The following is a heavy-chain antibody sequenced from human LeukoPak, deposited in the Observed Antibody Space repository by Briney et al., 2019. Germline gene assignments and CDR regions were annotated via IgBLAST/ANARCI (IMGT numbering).Heavy chain of an antibody. CDR3: ARGHYGMDV. CDR2: TYLDGSET. Sequence: PGGSLRLSCAASGFTFSHHWLTWVRQGPGKGPEWVANTYLDGSETNYLDSVKGRFTISRDNAKNSLYLQMNSLRAEDTAVYYCARGHYGMDVWGQGTTVTVSS. V-gene: IGHV3-7*04. J-gene: IGHJ6*02. CDR1: GFTFSHHW.